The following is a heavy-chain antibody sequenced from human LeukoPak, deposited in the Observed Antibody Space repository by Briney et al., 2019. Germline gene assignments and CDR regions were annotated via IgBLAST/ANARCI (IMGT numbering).Heavy chain of an antibody. V-gene: IGHV1-18*01. D-gene: IGHD3-10*01. CDR3: ARLADYGSGSYYVNWFDP. CDR1: GYTFTSYG. CDR2: ISAYNGNT. J-gene: IGHJ5*02. Sequence: ASVKVSCKASGYTFTSYGISWVRQAPGQGLEWMGWISAYNGNTNYAQKLQGRVTMTTDTSTSTAYMELRSLRSDDTAVYYCARLADYGSGSYYVNWFDPWGQGTLVTVSS.